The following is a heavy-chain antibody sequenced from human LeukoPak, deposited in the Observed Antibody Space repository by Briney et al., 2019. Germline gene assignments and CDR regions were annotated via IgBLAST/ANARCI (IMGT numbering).Heavy chain of an antibody. CDR2: ISAYNGNT. J-gene: IGHJ4*02. CDR1: GYTFTSYD. CDR3: ARGGLRYSSGWYAGGDY. D-gene: IGHD6-19*01. V-gene: IGHV1-18*01. Sequence: ASVKVSCKASGYTFTSYDINWVRQATGQGLEWMGWISAYNGNTNYAQKLQGRVTMTTDTSTSTAYMELRSLRSDDTAVYYCARGGLRYSSGWYAGGDYWGQGTLVTVSS.